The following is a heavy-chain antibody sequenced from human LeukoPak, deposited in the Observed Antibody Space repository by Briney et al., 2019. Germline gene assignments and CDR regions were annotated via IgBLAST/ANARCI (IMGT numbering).Heavy chain of an antibody. CDR1: GFTFSSYG. J-gene: IGHJ4*02. D-gene: IGHD6-13*01. Sequence: PGGSLRLSCAASGFTFSSYGMHWVRQAPGKGLEWVAVIWYDGSNKYYADSVKGGFTISRDNSKNTLYLQMNSLRAEDTAVYHCAKDRGAAAGTFYFDYWGQRTLVTVSS. CDR3: AKDRGAAAGTFYFDY. CDR2: IWYDGSNK. V-gene: IGHV3-33*06.